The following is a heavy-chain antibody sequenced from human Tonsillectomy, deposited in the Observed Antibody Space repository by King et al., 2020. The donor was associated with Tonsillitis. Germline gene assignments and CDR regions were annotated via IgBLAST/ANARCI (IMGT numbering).Heavy chain of an antibody. Sequence: VQLVQSGAEVKKPGASVKVSCKASGYTFTGYDIHWVRQALGQGLEWMGWINPNSGGTNYAQHFQGRVTMTRDTSISTAYMELSGLRSDDTAVYYCARTLIAAAGLYYYTMDVWGQGTTVAVSS. CDR3: ARTLIAAAGLYYYTMDV. V-gene: IGHV1-2*02. D-gene: IGHD6-13*01. J-gene: IGHJ6*02. CDR2: INPNSGGT. CDR1: GYTFTGYD.